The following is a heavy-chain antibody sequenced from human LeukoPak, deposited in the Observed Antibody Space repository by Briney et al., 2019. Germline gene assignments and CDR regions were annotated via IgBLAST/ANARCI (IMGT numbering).Heavy chain of an antibody. V-gene: IGHV5-51*01. CDR1: GYILTRNW. CDR2: VYPGDSDT. Sequence: GESLKISCKVSGYILTRNWIGWVRQVPGKGLEWMGLVYPGDSDTKYSPSFQGQVTFSVDKSISTAYLQWSSLKASDTAMYYCARVGLWFGESNPYFDYWGQGTLVTVSS. J-gene: IGHJ4*02. CDR3: ARVGLWFGESNPYFDY. D-gene: IGHD3-10*01.